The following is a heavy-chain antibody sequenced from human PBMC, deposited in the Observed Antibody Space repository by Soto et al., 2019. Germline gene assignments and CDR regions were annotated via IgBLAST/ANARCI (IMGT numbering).Heavy chain of an antibody. CDR3: ARDRRDFISTGCLDWFDP. V-gene: IGHV1-18*01. D-gene: IGHD2-2*01. J-gene: IGHJ5*02. CDR2: ISAYNGNT. Sequence: QVQLVQSGAEVKKPGASVKVSCKASGYTFTSYGISCVRPAPGQRLEWMGWISAYNGNTNYAQKLQGIVTMTTDTSTSTAYMELRSLRSDDTAVYYCARDRRDFISTGCLDWFDPWGQGTLVPVSS. CDR1: GYTFTSYG.